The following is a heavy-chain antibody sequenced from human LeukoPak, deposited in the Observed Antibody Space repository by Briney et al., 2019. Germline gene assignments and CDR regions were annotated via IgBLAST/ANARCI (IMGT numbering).Heavy chain of an antibody. J-gene: IGHJ4*02. V-gene: IGHV1-69*04. Sequence: SVKVSCKASGGTFSSYAISWVRQAPGQGLEWMGRIIPILGIANYAQKFQGRVTITADKSTSTAYMELSSLRSEDTAVYYCARVGSKHDPRFYWGQGTLVTVSS. CDR1: GGTFSSYA. CDR2: IIPILGIA. CDR3: ARVGSKHDPRFY. D-gene: IGHD3-10*01.